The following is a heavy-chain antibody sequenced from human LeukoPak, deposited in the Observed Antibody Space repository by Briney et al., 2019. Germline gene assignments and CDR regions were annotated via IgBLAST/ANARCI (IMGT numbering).Heavy chain of an antibody. CDR1: GFTFGSYA. J-gene: IGHJ4*02. V-gene: IGHV3-23*01. CDR2: IRGSGGAT. D-gene: IGHD3-9*01. Sequence: GGSLRLSCAASGFTFGSYAMSWVRQAPGKGLEWVSEIRGSGGATYYADSVKGRFTISRDNSEDTLYLQMNSLRVEDTAVYYCAKSMTGNLVSDFDYWGQGNLVSVSS. CDR3: AKSMTGNLVSDFDY.